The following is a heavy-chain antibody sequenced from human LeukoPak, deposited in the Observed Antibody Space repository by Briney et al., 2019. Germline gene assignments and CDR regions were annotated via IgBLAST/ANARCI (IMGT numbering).Heavy chain of an antibody. CDR1: GFTFGDHA. CDR3: TRDIAVAGTHYYYGMDV. Sequence: PGRSLRLSCTASGFTFGDHAMSWVRQAPGKGLEWVGFIRSKAYGGTTEYAASVKGRFTISRDDSKSIAYLQMNSLKTEDTAVYYCTRDIAVAGTHYYYGMDVWGQGTTVTVSS. J-gene: IGHJ6*02. V-gene: IGHV3-49*04. D-gene: IGHD6-19*01. CDR2: IRSKAYGGTT.